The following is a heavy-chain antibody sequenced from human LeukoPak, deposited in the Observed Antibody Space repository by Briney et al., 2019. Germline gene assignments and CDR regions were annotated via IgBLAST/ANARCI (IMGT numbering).Heavy chain of an antibody. CDR2: INPNSGGT. J-gene: IGHJ5*02. Sequence: ASVKVSCKASGYTFTNYDINWVRQAPGQGLEWMGWINPNSGGTNSAQKFQGRVTMTRDTSISTAYMELSRLRSDDTAVHYCARTQSGYLYNWFDPWGQGTLVTVSS. V-gene: IGHV1-2*02. CDR3: ARTQSGYLYNWFDP. D-gene: IGHD3-22*01. CDR1: GYTFTNYD.